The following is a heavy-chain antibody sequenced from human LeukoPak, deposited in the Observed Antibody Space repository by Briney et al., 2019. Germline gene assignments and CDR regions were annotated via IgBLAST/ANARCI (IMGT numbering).Heavy chain of an antibody. Sequence: SVKVSCKASGGTFSSYASSWVRQAPGQGLEWMGGIIPIFGTANYAQKFQGRVTITADESTSTAYMELSSLRSEDTAVYYCARGDYDFWSGSMDYWGQGTLVTVSS. D-gene: IGHD3-3*01. CDR3: ARGDYDFWSGSMDY. CDR2: IIPIFGTA. V-gene: IGHV1-69*13. J-gene: IGHJ4*02. CDR1: GGTFSSYA.